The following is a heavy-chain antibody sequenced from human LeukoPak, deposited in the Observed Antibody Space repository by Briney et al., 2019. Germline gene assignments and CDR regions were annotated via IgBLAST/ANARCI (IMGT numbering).Heavy chain of an antibody. V-gene: IGHV3-48*04. J-gene: IGHJ5*02. Sequence: PGGSLRLSCGASGFTFSTYTMSWVRQAPGKGLEWISYITTNGASTYYATSVKGRFTISRDNAQRSLFLQMNSLRVEDTAIYYCARVGLDNTGWHISWFDPWGQGTLVTVSS. D-gene: IGHD6-19*01. CDR2: ITTNGAST. CDR3: ARVGLDNTGWHISWFDP. CDR1: GFTFSTYT.